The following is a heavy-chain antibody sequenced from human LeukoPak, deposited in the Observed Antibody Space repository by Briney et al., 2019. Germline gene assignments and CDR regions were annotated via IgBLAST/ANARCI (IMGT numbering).Heavy chain of an antibody. CDR2: IRYDASNK. V-gene: IGHV3-30*02. Sequence: GGSLRLSCAASGFTFSSYGMHWVRQAPGKGLEWVAFIRYDASNKYYADFVKGRFTISRDNSKNTLYLQMNSLRAEDTAVYYCPYSSGWYYFDYWGQGTLVTVSS. D-gene: IGHD6-19*01. CDR3: PYSSGWYYFDY. J-gene: IGHJ4*02. CDR1: GFTFSSYG.